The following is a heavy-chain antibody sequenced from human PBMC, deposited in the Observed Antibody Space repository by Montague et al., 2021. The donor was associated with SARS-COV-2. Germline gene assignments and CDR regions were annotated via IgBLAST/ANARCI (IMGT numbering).Heavy chain of an antibody. CDR2: XYWXSDN. V-gene: IGHV2-5*02. CDR3: AHRPAGVFNTGYLDY. Sequence: PALVTPTQTLTLTCTFSGFSLSTSGVCVGWIRQPPGKALEWLALXYWXSDNRYSPSLKSRLTITKDTSKNQVVLTMTNMDPVDTATYYCAHRPAGVFNTGYLDYWGQGTLVTVSS. CDR1: GFSLSTSGVC. D-gene: IGHD2-8*01. J-gene: IGHJ4*02.